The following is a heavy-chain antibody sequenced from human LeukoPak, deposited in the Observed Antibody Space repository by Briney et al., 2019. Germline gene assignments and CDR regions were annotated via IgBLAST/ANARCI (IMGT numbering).Heavy chain of an antibody. J-gene: IGHJ4*02. CDR2: ISGSGGST. CDR1: GFTFSSYA. V-gene: IGHV3-23*01. Sequence: GGSLRLSCAASGFTFSSYAMSWVRQAPGKGLEWVSAISGSGGSTYYADSVKGRFTISRDNSKDTLYLQMNSLRAEDTAVYYCAKWEGNTRNYYDFWSGYLPAFDYWGQGTLVTVSS. CDR3: AKWEGNTRNYYDFWSGYLPAFDY. D-gene: IGHD3-3*01.